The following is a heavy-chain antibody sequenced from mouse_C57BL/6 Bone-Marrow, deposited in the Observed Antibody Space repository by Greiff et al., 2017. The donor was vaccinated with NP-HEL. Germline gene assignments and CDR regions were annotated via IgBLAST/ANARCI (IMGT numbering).Heavy chain of an antibody. D-gene: IGHD1-1*01. Sequence: VQLQQPGAELVRPGSSVKLSCKASGYTFTSYWMHWVKQRPIQGLEWIGNIDPSDSETHYNQKFKDKATLTVDKSSSTAYMQLSSLTSEDSAVYYCARSFITTVVALYWYFDVWGTGTTVTVSS. V-gene: IGHV1-52*01. CDR3: ARSFITTVVALYWYFDV. CDR1: GYTFTSYW. J-gene: IGHJ1*03. CDR2: IDPSDSET.